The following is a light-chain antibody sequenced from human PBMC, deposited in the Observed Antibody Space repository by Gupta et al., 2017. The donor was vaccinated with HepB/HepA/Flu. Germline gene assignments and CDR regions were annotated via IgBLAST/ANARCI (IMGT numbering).Light chain of an antibody. CDR2: AAS. CDR3: QQSVSIPWT. J-gene: IGKJ1*01. Sequence: DIQMTQSPSALSASVGDIVTITCRASQSINNFLNWYQQKPGKAPNLLIYAASTWQTGVPSRFSGSGSGTDFTLTISSLRPEDFATYYCQQSVSIPWTFGQGTKVEIK. V-gene: IGKV1-39*01. CDR1: QSINNF.